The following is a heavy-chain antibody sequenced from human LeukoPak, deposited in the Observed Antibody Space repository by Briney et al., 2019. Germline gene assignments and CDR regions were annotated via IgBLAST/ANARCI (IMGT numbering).Heavy chain of an antibody. D-gene: IGHD3-9*01. CDR1: GDSTISRDYY. CDR2: IYYRGST. Sequence: PSQSLSLACSVSGDSTISRDYYWGWIRHPPGKGLEWSEHIYYRGSTAYNPYLRSRVNISVDTYKNQFSLRRSSVTAADTAVYYCARGFDGHNAFDIWGQGTMVSVSS. V-gene: IGHV4-30-4*08. CDR3: ARGFDGHNAFDI. J-gene: IGHJ3*02.